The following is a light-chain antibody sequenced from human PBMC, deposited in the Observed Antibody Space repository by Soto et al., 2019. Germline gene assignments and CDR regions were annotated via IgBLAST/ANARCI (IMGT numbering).Light chain of an antibody. CDR1: QTVSSNF. CDR2: GAS. V-gene: IGKV3-20*01. Sequence: EMVLTQSPDTLSLSPGERSTLSCSASQTVSSNFLAWYQQRPGQAPRLLIYGASSRATGIPDRFSGSGSGTDFTLTISRLEPEDLAVYYCQQYGSSPETFGQGTKVDI. CDR3: QQYGSSPET. J-gene: IGKJ1*01.